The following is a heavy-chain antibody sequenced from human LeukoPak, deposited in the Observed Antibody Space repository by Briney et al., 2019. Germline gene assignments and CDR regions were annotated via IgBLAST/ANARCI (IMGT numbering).Heavy chain of an antibody. V-gene: IGHV1-69*13. J-gene: IGHJ4*02. CDR2: IIPIFGTA. CDR1: GGTFSSYA. D-gene: IGHD2-21*02. Sequence: SVKVSCKASGGTFSSYAISWVRQAPGQGLEWMGGIIPIFGTANYAQKFQGRVTITADESTSTAYMELSSLRSEDTAVYYCARAYRWSLGGYYFDYWGLGTLATVSS. CDR3: ARAYRWSLGGYYFDY.